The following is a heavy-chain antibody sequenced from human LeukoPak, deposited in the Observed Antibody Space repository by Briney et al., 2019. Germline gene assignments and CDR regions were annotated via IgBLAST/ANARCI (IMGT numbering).Heavy chain of an antibody. J-gene: IGHJ5*02. CDR2: ISGSGGST. CDR3: AREAWGYCSGGSCYQLEYNWFDP. D-gene: IGHD2-15*01. Sequence: GGSLRLSCAASGFTFSSYAMSWVRQAPGKGLEWVSAISGSGGSTYYADSVKGRFTISRDNSKNTLYLQMNSLRAEDTAVYYCAREAWGYCSGGSCYQLEYNWFDPWGQGTLVTVSS. V-gene: IGHV3-23*01. CDR1: GFTFSSYA.